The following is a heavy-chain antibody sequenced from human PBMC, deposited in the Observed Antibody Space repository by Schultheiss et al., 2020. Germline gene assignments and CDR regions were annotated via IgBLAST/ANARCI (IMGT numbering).Heavy chain of an antibody. CDR2: IYNSGST. CDR1: GDSIRSSSHY. Sequence: SETLSLTCTVSGDSIRSSSHYWGWIRQSPGKGLEWIGYIYNSGSTNYNPSLKSRVTISVDASKNQFSLKLSSVTAADTAVYYCARVLPGIAVAGSLDYWGQGTLVTVSS. V-gene: IGHV4-61*05. J-gene: IGHJ4*02. D-gene: IGHD6-19*01. CDR3: ARVLPGIAVAGSLDY.